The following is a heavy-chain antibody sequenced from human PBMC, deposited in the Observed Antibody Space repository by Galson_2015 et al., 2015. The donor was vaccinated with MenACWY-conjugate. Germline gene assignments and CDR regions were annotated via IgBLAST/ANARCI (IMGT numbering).Heavy chain of an antibody. V-gene: IGHV1-46*01. Sequence: SVKVSCKAPRFIFTGYNIHWVRQAPGQGLEWMGFIDPTGVKTNYAEKFQGRGTMTRDTSTSTVCMQLSSLRPEDTAVYYCARARTTGYVGDYFDYWGQGTLVTVSS. CDR3: ARARTTGYVGDYFDY. CDR1: RFIFTGYN. D-gene: IGHD5-12*01. CDR2: IDPTGVKT. J-gene: IGHJ4*02.